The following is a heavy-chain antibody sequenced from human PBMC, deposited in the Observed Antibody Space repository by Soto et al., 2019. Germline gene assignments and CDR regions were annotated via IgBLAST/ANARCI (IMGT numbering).Heavy chain of an antibody. CDR1: GGTFGSNA. V-gene: IGHV1-69*15. Sequence: QVQLVQSGAEVRRPGSSVKVSCKASGGTFGSNAISWARQAPGQGLEWMGNIIPIFGTINNAQKFQGRVTITADESTNTAYMELSSLRSEDTAVYYCAREGYTFGPGEVRGAFDIWGQGTMVTVSS. CDR3: AREGYTFGPGEVRGAFDI. D-gene: IGHD1-1*01. J-gene: IGHJ3*02. CDR2: IIPIFGTI.